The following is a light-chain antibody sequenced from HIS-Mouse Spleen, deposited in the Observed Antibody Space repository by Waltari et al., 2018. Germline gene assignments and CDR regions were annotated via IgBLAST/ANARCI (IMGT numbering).Light chain of an antibody. Sequence: SYVLTQPPSVSVAPGKPARITCGGNNIGSKSVHRYQQKPGQAPVLVVYEDGDRPSGIPERFSGSNAGNTATLTISRVEAGDEADYYCQVWDSSSDHVVFGGGTKLTVL. V-gene: IGLV3-21*03. CDR2: EDG. J-gene: IGLJ2*01. CDR1: NIGSKS. CDR3: QVWDSSSDHVV.